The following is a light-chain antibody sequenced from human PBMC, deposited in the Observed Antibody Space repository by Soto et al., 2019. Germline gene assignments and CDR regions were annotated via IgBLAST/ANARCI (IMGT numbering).Light chain of an antibody. J-gene: IGLJ2*01. V-gene: IGLV1-47*02. CDR1: SSNIGPNY. CDR3: AAWDDSLRAVV. Sequence: QSVLTQPLSASGTPGQRITISCSGSSSNIGPNYVYWYQQRPGTAPKLLIFSNNQRPSGVHDRLSGSKSGPSASLAISGLRSEDEAEYYCAAWDDSLRAVVFGGGTKLTVL. CDR2: SNN.